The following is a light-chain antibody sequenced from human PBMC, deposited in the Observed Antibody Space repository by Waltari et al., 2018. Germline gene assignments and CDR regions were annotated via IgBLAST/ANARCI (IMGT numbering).Light chain of an antibody. CDR2: DTS. V-gene: IGKV3-11*01. Sequence: DIVLTQSPAILSLSPGERASLSCRASQSVTNYLAWYQQKPGQAPRLLIYDTSNRATGVPARFSGSGFGTEFTLTISNLEPEDFAVYYCQQRRNWPLTFGGGTKVEIK. CDR3: QQRRNWPLT. J-gene: IGKJ4*01. CDR1: QSVTNY.